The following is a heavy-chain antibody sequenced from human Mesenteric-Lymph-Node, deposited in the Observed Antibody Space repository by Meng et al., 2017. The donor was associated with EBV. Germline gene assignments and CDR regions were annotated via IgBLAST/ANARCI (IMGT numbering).Heavy chain of an antibody. CDR3: AKSLDSGGYYFDL. CDR1: SGPVRTYLW. CDR2: IYNSGIT. D-gene: IGHD2-15*01. J-gene: IGHJ4*02. Sequence: QGQVQGYGPGRVKLWGTRPLTCWVFSGPVRTYLWWNLAPPSPGGGLEWIGQIYNSGITNYNPSLKSRVTISLDTSKNQFSLKLTSLTAADTAIYYCAKSLDSGGYYFDLWGQGSLVTVSS. V-gene: IGHV4-4*02.